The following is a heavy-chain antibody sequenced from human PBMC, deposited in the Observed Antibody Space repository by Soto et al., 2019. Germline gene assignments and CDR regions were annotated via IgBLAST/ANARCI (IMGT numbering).Heavy chain of an antibody. D-gene: IGHD1-7*01. CDR1: GDSISSSSFY. V-gene: IGHV4-39*01. CDR2: IFRTGAT. Sequence: SLTCTVSGDSISSSSFYWGWIRQPPGKGLEWIGHIFRTGATYQNPTLKSRLRMSVDTSKNQFSLNLSSVTATDTAVYYCARRRLVPTTNFDYWGQGTLVTVSS. CDR3: ARRRLVPTTNFDY. J-gene: IGHJ4*02.